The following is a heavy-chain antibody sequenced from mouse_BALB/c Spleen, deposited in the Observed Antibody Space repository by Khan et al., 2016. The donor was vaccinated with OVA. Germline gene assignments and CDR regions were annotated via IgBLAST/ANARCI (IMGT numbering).Heavy chain of an antibody. CDR2: IDPANGNT. Sequence: VQLQQSGAELVKPGASVKLSCTASGFNIKDTYMHWVKQRPEQGLEWIGRIDPANGNTKYDPKFQAKATITADTSSNTAYLQLSSLTSGDTAVYYCARWDWYFDVWGAGTTVTVSS. CDR1: GFNIKDTY. CDR3: ARWDWYFDV. V-gene: IGHV14-3*02. J-gene: IGHJ1*01.